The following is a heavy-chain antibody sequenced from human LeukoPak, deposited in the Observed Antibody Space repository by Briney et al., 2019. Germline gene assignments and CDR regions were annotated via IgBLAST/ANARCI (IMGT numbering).Heavy chain of an antibody. V-gene: IGHV3-23*01. Sequence: GGSLRVSCAASGFPFSSYAMSWVRQAPGKGLEWVSALSGSSLYTHYADSVKGRFTISRDNSKNTLYLQMSSLRAEDTAVYYCAKEGYGGNPPTSWGQGTLVSVSS. D-gene: IGHD4-23*01. CDR2: LSGSSLYT. J-gene: IGHJ5*02. CDR3: AKEGYGGNPPTS. CDR1: GFPFSSYA.